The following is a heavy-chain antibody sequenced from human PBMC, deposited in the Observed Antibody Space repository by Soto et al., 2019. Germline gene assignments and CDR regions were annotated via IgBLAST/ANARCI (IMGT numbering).Heavy chain of an antibody. J-gene: IGHJ4*02. V-gene: IGHV1-69*13. CDR3: ARDMGGSGASDY. D-gene: IGHD1-26*01. Sequence: SVKVPCKASGGTFSSYAISWVRQAPGQGLEWMGGIIPIFGTANYAQKFQGRVTITADESTSTAYMELSSLRSEDTAVYYCARDMGGSGASDYWGQGTLVTVSS. CDR1: GGTFSSYA. CDR2: IIPIFGTA.